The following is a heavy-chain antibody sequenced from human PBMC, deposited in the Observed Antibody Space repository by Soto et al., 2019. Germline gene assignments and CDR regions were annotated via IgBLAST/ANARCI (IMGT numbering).Heavy chain of an antibody. D-gene: IGHD4-17*01. CDR2: IYYSGST. CDR1: GGSISSGGYY. CDR3: AREKRATVVTPVRPDHNWFDP. J-gene: IGHJ5*02. V-gene: IGHV4-31*03. Sequence: SETLSLTCTVSGGSISSGGYYWSWIRQHPGKGLEWIGYIYYSGSTYYNPSLKSRVTISVDTSKNQFSLKLSSVTAADTAVYYCAREKRATVVTPVRPDHNWFDPWGQGTLVTVSS.